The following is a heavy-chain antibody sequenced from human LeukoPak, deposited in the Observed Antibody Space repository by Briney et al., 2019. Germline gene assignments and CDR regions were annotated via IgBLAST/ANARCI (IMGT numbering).Heavy chain of an antibody. CDR1: GFTFDDYG. Sequence: GGSLRLPCAASGFTFDDYGMSWVRQAPGKGLEWVSGINWNGGSTGYADSAKGRFTISRDNAKNSLYLQMNSLRAEDTALYYCARGHSEAYYDILTALIFFDYWGQGTLVTVSS. V-gene: IGHV3-20*04. D-gene: IGHD3-9*01. CDR2: INWNGGST. J-gene: IGHJ4*02. CDR3: ARGHSEAYYDILTALIFFDY.